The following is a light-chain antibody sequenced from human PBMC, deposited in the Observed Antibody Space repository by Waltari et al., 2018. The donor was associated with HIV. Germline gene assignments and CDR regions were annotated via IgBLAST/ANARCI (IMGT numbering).Light chain of an antibody. CDR2: DTS. CDR3: QQRSYWLT. V-gene: IGKV3-11*01. CDR1: QSVKNY. Sequence: EIVLTQSPATLSLSPGERATLSCRASQSVKNYLTWYQQKPGQPPRLLIYDTSNKATGIPARFSGSGSGTDFTLTISSLEPEDFAVYYCQQRSYWLTFGGGSKIEI. J-gene: IGKJ4*01.